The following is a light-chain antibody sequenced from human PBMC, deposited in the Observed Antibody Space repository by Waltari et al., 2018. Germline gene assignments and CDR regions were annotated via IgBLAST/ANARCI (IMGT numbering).Light chain of an antibody. CDR3: AAWDDNHLDV. Sequence: QSVLTPPPSASGTPGQRVTISCSGCSSDIGDNYVYWYKQLPGTAPKLRSYGNTQRPPGVPDRFSGSKSGSSASLAISDLRSEDEADYYCAAWDDNHLDVFGTGTKVTVL. CDR2: GNT. V-gene: IGLV1-47*01. J-gene: IGLJ1*01. CDR1: SSDIGDNY.